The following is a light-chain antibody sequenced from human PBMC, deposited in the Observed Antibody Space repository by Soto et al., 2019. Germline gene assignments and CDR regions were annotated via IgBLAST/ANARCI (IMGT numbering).Light chain of an antibody. J-gene: IGLJ1*01. V-gene: IGLV2-23*01. Sequence: QSVLTQPASVSGSPGRWITISCTGTSSYVGNYNLVSWYQQHPGKAPKLMIYEGTKRPSGVSNRFSGSKSGNTASLTISGLQAEDEADYYCCSYAGSSFYVFGTGTKVTVL. CDR1: SSYVGNYNL. CDR2: EGT. CDR3: CSYAGSSFYV.